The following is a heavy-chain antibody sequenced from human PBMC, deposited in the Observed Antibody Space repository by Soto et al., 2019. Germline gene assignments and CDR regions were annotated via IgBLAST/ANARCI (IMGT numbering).Heavy chain of an antibody. V-gene: IGHV4-59*01. CDR2: IYYSGST. CDR3: ARSPYDFWKFGWFDP. D-gene: IGHD3-3*01. Sequence: SETLSLTCTVSVGSISSYYWSWIRQPPGKGLEWIGYIYYSGSTNYNPSLKSRVTISVDTSKNQFSLKLSSVTAADTAVYYCARSPYDFWKFGWFDPWGQGTLVTVSS. J-gene: IGHJ5*02. CDR1: VGSISSYY.